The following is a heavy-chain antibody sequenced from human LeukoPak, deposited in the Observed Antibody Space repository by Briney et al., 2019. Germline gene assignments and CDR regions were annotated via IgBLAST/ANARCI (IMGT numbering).Heavy chain of an antibody. J-gene: IGHJ3*02. V-gene: IGHV1-2*02. CDR2: INPNSGGT. D-gene: IGHD5-24*01. CDR1: GYTFTGYY. Sequence: ASVKVSCKPSGYTFTGYYIHWVRQAPGQGLDWMGWINPNSGGTNYARRFQGRVTMTRDTSISTAYMELSSLGSGDTAVYYCARVAGGYNYGAFDIWGQGTVVTVSS. CDR3: ARVAGGYNYGAFDI.